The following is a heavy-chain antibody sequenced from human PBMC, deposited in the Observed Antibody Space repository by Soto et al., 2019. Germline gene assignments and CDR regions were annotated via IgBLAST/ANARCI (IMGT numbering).Heavy chain of an antibody. J-gene: IGHJ4*02. Sequence: EVQLVESGGGLVQPGGSLKLSCAASGFTVSGSAMHWVRQASGNGLEWVGRIRSKANSYATAYAASVKGRFTISRDDSKNTAYLQMNSLKADDTAVYYCTPGVVATTVYPLRYWGQGTLVTVSS. CDR2: IRSKANSYAT. V-gene: IGHV3-73*02. D-gene: IGHD2-15*01. CDR1: GFTVSGSA. CDR3: TPGVVATTVYPLRY.